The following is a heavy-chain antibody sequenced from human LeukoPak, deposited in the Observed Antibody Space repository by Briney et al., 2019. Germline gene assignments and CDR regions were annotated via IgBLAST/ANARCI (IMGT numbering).Heavy chain of an antibody. J-gene: IGHJ5*02. D-gene: IGHD6-13*01. CDR2: LKSDGSST. CDR3: ARGNSSSRYNWFDP. Sequence: QPGGSLRLSCAASGFTFSSYWMHWVRQAPGKGLVWVSRLKSDGSSTSYADSVKGRFTISRDNAKNTLYLQMNSLRAEDTAVYYCARGNSSSRYNWFDPWGQGTLVTVSS. CDR1: GFTFSSYW. V-gene: IGHV3-74*01.